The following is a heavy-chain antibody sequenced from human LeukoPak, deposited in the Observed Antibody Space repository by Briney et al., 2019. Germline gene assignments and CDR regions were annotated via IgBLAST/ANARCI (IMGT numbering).Heavy chain of an antibody. J-gene: IGHJ6*02. CDR3: ARDSIVVVNDYYYYYGMDV. D-gene: IGHD3-22*01. CDR2: ISSSSSYI. CDR1: VFTFSSCS. Sequence: GGSLRLSCAASVFTFSSCSMNWVRQAPGKGLEWVSSISSSSSYIYYADSVKGRFTISRDNAKNSLYLQMNSLRAEDTAVYYCARDSIVVVNDYYYYYGMDVWGQGTTVTVSS. V-gene: IGHV3-21*01.